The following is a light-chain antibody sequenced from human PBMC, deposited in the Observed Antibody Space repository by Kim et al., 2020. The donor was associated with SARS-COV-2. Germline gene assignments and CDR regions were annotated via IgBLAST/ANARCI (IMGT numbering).Light chain of an antibody. CDR3: LQHNTYPIT. CDR1: QDIRND. Sequence: ALVGDRVTSTCRASQDIRNDLGWYQQNPGRAPKRLIYGASSLQSGVPSRFSGSGSGTEFTLTISSLQPEDFATYFCLQHNTYPITFGQGTRLEIK. V-gene: IGKV1-17*01. CDR2: GAS. J-gene: IGKJ5*01.